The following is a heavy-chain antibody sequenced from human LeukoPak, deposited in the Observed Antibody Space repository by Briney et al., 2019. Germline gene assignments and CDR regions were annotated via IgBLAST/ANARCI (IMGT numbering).Heavy chain of an antibody. J-gene: IGHJ4*02. Sequence: PGRSLRLSCAASGFTFSSYGMHWVRQAPGKGLEWVSSFGTRSTSVYRAGSVKGRFAISRDNAKNSLYLQMNSLRAEDTALYYCAREVSEGFDFWGQGTLVTVSS. CDR1: GFTFSSYG. V-gene: IGHV3-21*01. CDR2: FGTRSTSV. CDR3: AREVSEGFDF. D-gene: IGHD3-22*01.